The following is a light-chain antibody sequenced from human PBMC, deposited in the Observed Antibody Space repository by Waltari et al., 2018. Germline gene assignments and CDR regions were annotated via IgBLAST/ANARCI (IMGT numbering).Light chain of an antibody. Sequence: QSVLTQPPPPTGSPGQSVTTSCPGTNSDVGAYNTVPWYQQHPGKVPNLLIYEVTQRPPAVPERFSGSKSGNTASLTVSGLQADDEADYYCSSYAHNNHFVFGTGTKVTVL. J-gene: IGLJ1*01. V-gene: IGLV2-8*01. CDR3: SSYAHNNHFV. CDR1: NSDVGAYNT. CDR2: EVT.